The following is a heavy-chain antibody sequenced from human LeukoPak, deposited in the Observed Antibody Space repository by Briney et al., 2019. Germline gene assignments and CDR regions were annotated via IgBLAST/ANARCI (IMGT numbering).Heavy chain of an antibody. J-gene: IGHJ3*02. CDR1: GDSASFNSGF. D-gene: IGHD7-27*01. CDR3: VRDANWGLDALDI. V-gene: IGHV6-1*01. Sequence: SQTLSLTCAIPGDSASFNSGFWNWIRHSPSRGLEWLGWAYYRSKWLFDYAVSMKSRLTITPDTPKNQFSLQLNSVTPEDTAVYYCVRDANWGLDALDIWGPGTMVTVSS. CDR2: AYYRSKWLF.